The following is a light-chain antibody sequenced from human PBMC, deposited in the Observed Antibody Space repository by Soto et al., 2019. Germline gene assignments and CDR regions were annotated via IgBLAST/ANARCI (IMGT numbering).Light chain of an antibody. J-gene: IGKJ1*01. V-gene: IGKV1-39*01. CDR3: QHSYSTPRT. CDR1: QSISSY. Sequence: DIQMTQSPSSLSASVGDTVTITCRASQSISSYLNWYQQKPGKAPKLLIYAASSLQSGVPSRFSGSGSGTDFTLTISSLQPEDFATYYCQHSYSTPRTFGQGTKVEIK. CDR2: AAS.